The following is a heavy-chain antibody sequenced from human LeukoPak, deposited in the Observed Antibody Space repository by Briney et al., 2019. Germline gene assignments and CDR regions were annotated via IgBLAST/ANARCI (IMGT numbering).Heavy chain of an antibody. J-gene: IGHJ6*02. V-gene: IGHV3-7*04. Sequence: GESLKISCAASGVTFSSYWMSWVRQAPGKGLEWVANIKQDGSEKYYVDSVKGRFTISRDNTKNSLYLQMNSLRAEDTAVYYCARDGGSGTLTDYYYYYGMDVWGQGTTVTVSS. D-gene: IGHD3-10*01. CDR1: GVTFSSYW. CDR3: ARDGGSGTLTDYYYYYGMDV. CDR2: IKQDGSEK.